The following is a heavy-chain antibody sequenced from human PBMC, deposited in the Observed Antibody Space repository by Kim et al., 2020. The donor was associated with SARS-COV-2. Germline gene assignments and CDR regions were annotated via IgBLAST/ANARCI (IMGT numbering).Heavy chain of an antibody. CDR1: GGTFSSYA. CDR3: ARGGLTSSIAARPYYYYGMDV. D-gene: IGHD6-6*01. CDR2: IIPIFGTA. Sequence: SVKVSCKASGGTFSSYAISWVRQAPGQWLEWMGAIIPIFGTANYAQKFQGRVTITADESTSTAYMELSSLRSEDTAVYYCARGGLTSSIAARPYYYYGMDVWGQGTTVTVSS. V-gene: IGHV1-69*13. J-gene: IGHJ6*02.